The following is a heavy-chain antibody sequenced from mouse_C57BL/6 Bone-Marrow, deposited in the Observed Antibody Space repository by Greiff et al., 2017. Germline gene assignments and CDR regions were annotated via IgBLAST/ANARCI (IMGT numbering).Heavy chain of an antibody. V-gene: IGHV1-50*01. D-gene: IGHD1-1*01. CDR1: GYTFTSYW. CDR2: IDPSDSYT. Sequence: QVQLQQPGAELVKPGASVKLSCKASGYTFTSYWMQWVKQRPGQGLEWIGEIDPSDSYTNYNQKFKGKATLTVDTSSSTAYMQLSRLTSEDSAVYYCAREGITTVVATPPWFAYWGQGTLGTVSA. CDR3: AREGITTVVATPPWFAY. J-gene: IGHJ3*01.